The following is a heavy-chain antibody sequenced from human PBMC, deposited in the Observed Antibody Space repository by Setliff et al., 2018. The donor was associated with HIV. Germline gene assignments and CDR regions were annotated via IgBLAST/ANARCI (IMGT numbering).Heavy chain of an antibody. V-gene: IGHV3-74*01. J-gene: IGHJ4*02. CDR3: ARLPQDVHSSIDF. CDR2: INVDGSSI. D-gene: IGHD6-6*01. CDR1: GFTFTDYW. Sequence: GESLKISCAASGFTFTDYWMHWVRQVPGQGLVWVSRINVDGSSISYADSVKGRFTISRDNAKNTLFLQMNSLRAEDTAVYYCARLPQDVHSSIDFWGQGTLVTVSS.